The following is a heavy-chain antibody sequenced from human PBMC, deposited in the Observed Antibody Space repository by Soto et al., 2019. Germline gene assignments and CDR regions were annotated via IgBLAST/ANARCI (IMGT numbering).Heavy chain of an antibody. CDR2: ISRDGGTK. D-gene: IGHD2-8*02. CDR1: GFTVSTYG. Sequence: QVQLVESGGGVVQPGRSLRLSCAVSGFTVSTYGMNWVRQAPGKGLEWVAVISRDGGTKYYADSVKGRFTISRDNSRNTLFLEMNSLRGDDMAVYYCTGEVASGYWGQGPLVTVSS. V-gene: IGHV3-30*03. J-gene: IGHJ4*02. CDR3: TGEVASGY.